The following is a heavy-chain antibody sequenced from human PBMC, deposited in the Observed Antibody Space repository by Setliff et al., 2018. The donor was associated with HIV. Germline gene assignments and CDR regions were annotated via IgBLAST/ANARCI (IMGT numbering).Heavy chain of an antibody. Sequence: PVGSLRLSCAASGFTFSSYAMSWVRQTPGKGLEWVSAVSGGGGSTYYADSVKGRFTISRDNSKNTLYLQMNSLRAEDTAVYYCAKERNPYYYDSSGYSWFDSWGQGTLVTV. CDR3: AKERNPYYYDSSGYSWFDS. V-gene: IGHV3-23*01. D-gene: IGHD3-22*01. CDR2: VSGGGGST. CDR1: GFTFSSYA. J-gene: IGHJ5*01.